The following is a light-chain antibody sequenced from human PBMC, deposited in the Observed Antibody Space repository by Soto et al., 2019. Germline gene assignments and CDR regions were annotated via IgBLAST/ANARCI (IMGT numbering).Light chain of an antibody. CDR2: GAS. CDR1: QSVSSN. CDR3: QQYNNWRWT. J-gene: IGKJ1*01. V-gene: IGKV3-15*01. Sequence: EIVMTQSPATLSVSPGERATLSCRASQSVSSNFAWFQQRPGQAPRLLIYGASTRATGVPARFSGSGSGTEFTLTISSLQSKDSAVYYCQQYNNWRWTFGQGTKVEIK.